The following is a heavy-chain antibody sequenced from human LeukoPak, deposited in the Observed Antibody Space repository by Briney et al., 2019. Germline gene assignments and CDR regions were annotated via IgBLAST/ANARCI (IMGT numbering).Heavy chain of an antibody. J-gene: IGHJ4*02. Sequence: GASVKVSCKASGYTFTSYGISWVRQAPGQGLEWMGWINPKSGGTNYAQKFQGRVAMTRDTSISTAYMELSRLTSDDTAVYYCARVMIKTPEYYFDYWGQGALVTVSS. V-gene: IGHV1-2*02. CDR1: GYTFTSYG. CDR2: INPKSGGT. CDR3: ARVMIKTPEYYFDY. D-gene: IGHD3-22*01.